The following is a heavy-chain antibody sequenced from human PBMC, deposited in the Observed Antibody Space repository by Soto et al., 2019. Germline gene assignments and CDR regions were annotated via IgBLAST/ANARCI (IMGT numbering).Heavy chain of an antibody. CDR1: GFTFSSYA. Sequence: PGGSLRLSCAASGFTFSSYAMHWVRQAPGKGLEWVAVISYDGSNKYYADSVKGRFTISRDNSKNTLYLQMNSLRAEDTAVYYCERYWSFYGMEVWGQGTTVTVSS. CDR3: ERYWSFYGMEV. J-gene: IGHJ6*02. V-gene: IGHV3-30-3*01. CDR2: ISYDGSNK. D-gene: IGHD3-9*01.